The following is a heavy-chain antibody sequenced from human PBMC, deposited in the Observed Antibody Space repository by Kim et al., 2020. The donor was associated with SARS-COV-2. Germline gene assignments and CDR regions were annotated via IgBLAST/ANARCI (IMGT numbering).Heavy chain of an antibody. D-gene: IGHD6-13*01. Sequence: GGSLRLSCTASGFTFGDYAMSWVSQAPGKGLEWVGFIRSKAYGGTKEYAASVKGRFTISRDDSKSIAYLQMNSLKTEDTAVYYCSRQQLSRDYYYYGMDVSGQWTTVTLSS. J-gene: IGHJ6*02. CDR1: GFTFGDYA. V-gene: IGHV3-49*04. CDR2: IRSKAYGGTK. CDR3: SRQQLSRDYYYYGMDV.